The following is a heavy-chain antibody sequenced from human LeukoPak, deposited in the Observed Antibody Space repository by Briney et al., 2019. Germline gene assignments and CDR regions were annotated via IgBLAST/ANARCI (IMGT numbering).Heavy chain of an antibody. J-gene: IGHJ1*01. Sequence: GGSLRLSCAASGFTFSGYAMSWVRQAPGKGLEWVSVISGSGISTYNADSVKGRFTISGDNSKNTLYLQMNSLRAEDTAVYYCAKADYYDSNTYRAQFFQHWGQGTLVTVSS. CDR3: AKADYYDSNTYRAQFFQH. CDR1: GFTFSGYA. V-gene: IGHV3-23*01. CDR2: ISGSGIST. D-gene: IGHD3-22*01.